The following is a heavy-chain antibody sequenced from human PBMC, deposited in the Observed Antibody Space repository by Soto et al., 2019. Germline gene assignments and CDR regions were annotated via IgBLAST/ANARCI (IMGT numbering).Heavy chain of an antibody. D-gene: IGHD6-13*01. V-gene: IGHV4-34*01. CDR1: GGSFSGYY. CDR2: INHSGST. Sequence: LSLTCAVYGGSFSGYYWSWIRQPPGKGLEWIGEINHSGSTHYNPSLKSRVTISVDTSKNQFSLKLSSVTAADTAVYYCARGISIAAAGPYYYYYGMDVWGQGTTVTVSS. CDR3: ARGISIAAAGPYYYYYGMDV. J-gene: IGHJ6*02.